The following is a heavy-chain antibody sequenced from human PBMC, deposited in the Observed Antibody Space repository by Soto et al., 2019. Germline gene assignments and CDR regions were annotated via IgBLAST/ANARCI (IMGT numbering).Heavy chain of an antibody. V-gene: IGHV3-23*01. J-gene: IGHJ4*02. D-gene: IGHD1-26*01. Sequence: EVQLLESGGGLVQPGGSLRLSCAASGFTFSSYAMRWVRQAPVKGLEWVSAISGSGGSTYYADSVKGRFTISRDNSKNTLYLLMNSLRAEDTAVYYCARRGSGSYYDYWCQGTLVTVSS. CDR1: GFTFSSYA. CDR3: ARRGSGSYYDY. CDR2: ISGSGGST.